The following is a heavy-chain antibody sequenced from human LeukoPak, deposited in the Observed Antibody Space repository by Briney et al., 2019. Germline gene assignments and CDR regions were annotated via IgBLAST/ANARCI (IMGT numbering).Heavy chain of an antibody. CDR1: GFTFSNYG. CDR3: ASFHGDSLGY. V-gene: IGHV3-30*03. J-gene: IGHJ4*02. Sequence: QSGGSLRLSCAASGFTFSNYGMHWVRQAPGKGLEWVAVISYDGSNKYYADSVKGRFTISRDTSKNTLYLQMNSLRAEDTAVYYCASFHGDSLGYWGQGTLVTVSS. CDR2: ISYDGSNK. D-gene: IGHD4-17*01.